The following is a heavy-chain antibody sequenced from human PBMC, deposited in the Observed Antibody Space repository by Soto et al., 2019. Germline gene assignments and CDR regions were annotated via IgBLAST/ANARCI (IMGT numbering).Heavy chain of an antibody. Sequence: ETLSLTCAVYGGSFSSYYWSWIRQPPGKGLEWIGQINHYGSTDYNPSLKSRVTISVDTSKNHFSLRLSSVTAADTAMYYCATHCSSTSCYYTFDPWGQGTLVTVSS. D-gene: IGHD2-2*01. J-gene: IGHJ5*02. CDR3: ATHCSSTSCYYTFDP. CDR1: GGSFSSYY. V-gene: IGHV4-34*01. CDR2: INHYGST.